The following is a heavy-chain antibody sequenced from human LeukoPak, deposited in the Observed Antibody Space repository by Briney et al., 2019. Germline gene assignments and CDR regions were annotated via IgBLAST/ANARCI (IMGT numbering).Heavy chain of an antibody. J-gene: IGHJ4*02. D-gene: IGHD1-26*01. CDR2: IYYSGST. CDR3: ARHGGAGRGAYFDY. CDR1: GGSISSSSYY. V-gene: IGHV4-39*01. Sequence: TSETLSLTCTVSGGSISSSSYYWGWIRQPPGKGLEWIGSIYYSGSTYYNPSLKSRVTISVDTSKNQFSLKLSSVTAADTAVYYCARHGGAGRGAYFDYWGQGTLVTVSS.